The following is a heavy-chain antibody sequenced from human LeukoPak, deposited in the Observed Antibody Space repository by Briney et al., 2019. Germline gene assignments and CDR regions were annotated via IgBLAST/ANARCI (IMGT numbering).Heavy chain of an antibody. D-gene: IGHD2-2*02. V-gene: IGHV3-23*01. J-gene: IGHJ4*02. CDR3: AGYNCSSPTCYTGGFDY. Sequence: GGSLRLSCAASGFTFNSYAMSWVRQAPGKGLEWVSAISGSGGSTYYADSVRGRFTISRDSSKNTLYLQMNSLTAEDTAVYYCAGYNCSSPTCYTGGFDYWAQGTLVTVSS. CDR2: ISGSGGST. CDR1: GFTFNSYA.